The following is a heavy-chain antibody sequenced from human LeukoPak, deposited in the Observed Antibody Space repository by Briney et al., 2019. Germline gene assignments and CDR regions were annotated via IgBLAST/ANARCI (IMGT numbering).Heavy chain of an antibody. CDR1: GYTFTSYG. V-gene: IGHV1-18*01. CDR3: ARGTSMVRGVITVGLDY. CDR2: ISAYNGNT. Sequence: ASVKVSCKASGYTFTSYGISWVRQAPGQGLEWMGWISAYNGNTNYAQKLQGRVTMTTDTSTSTAYMELRSLRSDDTAVYCCARGTSMVRGVITVGLDYWGQGTLVTVSS. J-gene: IGHJ4*02. D-gene: IGHD3-10*01.